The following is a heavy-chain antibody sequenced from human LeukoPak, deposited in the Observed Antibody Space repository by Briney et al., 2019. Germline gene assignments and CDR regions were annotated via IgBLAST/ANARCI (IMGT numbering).Heavy chain of an antibody. CDR3: ARHSGTYYDY. V-gene: IGHV3-7*01. CDR2: IKQDGSEK. Sequence: GGSLRLSCAASGFTFRSYWLSWVRQAPGKGLAWVANIKQDGSEKYYVDSVKGRFTISRDNAKNSLYLQMNSLRAEDTAVYYCARHSGTYYDYWGQGTLVTVSS. CDR1: GFTFRSYW. J-gene: IGHJ4*02. D-gene: IGHD1-26*01.